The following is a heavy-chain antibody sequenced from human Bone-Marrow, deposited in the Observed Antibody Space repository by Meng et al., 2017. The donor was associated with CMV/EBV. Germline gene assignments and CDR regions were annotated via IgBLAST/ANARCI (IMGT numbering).Heavy chain of an antibody. CDR3: TTEGTGWYDFDY. CDR1: GFIFSNVW. CDR2: IKSKTHGGTT. V-gene: IGHV3-15*01. J-gene: IGHJ4*02. D-gene: IGHD6-19*01. Sequence: GGSLRLSCAASGFIFSNVWMNWVRQGPGKGLEWVGRIKSKTHGGTTDYAAPVKGRFTISRDDSKSTLYLQMNSLKTEDTAVYYCTTEGTGWYDFDYWGQGTLVTVSS.